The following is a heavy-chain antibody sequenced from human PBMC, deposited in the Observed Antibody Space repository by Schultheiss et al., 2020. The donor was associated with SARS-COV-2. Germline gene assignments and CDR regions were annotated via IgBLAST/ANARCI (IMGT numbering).Heavy chain of an antibody. Sequence: SETLSLTCAVSGGSISSSNWWSWVRQPPGKGLEWIGEIYHSGSTNYNPSLKSRVTVSVDTSKNQFSLKLSSVTAADTAVYYCAGGGRFGSNWFDPWGQGTLVTVSS. CDR1: GGSISSSNW. CDR2: IYHSGST. V-gene: IGHV4-4*02. CDR3: AGGGRFGSNWFDP. D-gene: IGHD3-3*01. J-gene: IGHJ5*02.